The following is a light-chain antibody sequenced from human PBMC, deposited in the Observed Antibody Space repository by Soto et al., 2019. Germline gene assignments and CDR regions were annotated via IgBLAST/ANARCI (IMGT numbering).Light chain of an antibody. V-gene: IGKV1-39*01. CDR1: QAILTY. CDR3: QQTFSPDVT. CDR2: GAS. Sequence: DIHLPQSPSSLSAAVGDRLTITCRASQAILTYLNWLQQKAGKAPEVLIYGASGLRSGVPSRFTGSGSATDFTLTITSLQREDAGTYFCQQTFSPDVTFGGGTKV. J-gene: IGKJ4*01.